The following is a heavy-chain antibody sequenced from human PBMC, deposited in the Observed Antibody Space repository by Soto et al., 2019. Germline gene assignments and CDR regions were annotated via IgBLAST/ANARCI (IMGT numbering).Heavy chain of an antibody. CDR3: ARGWGYYDSSGYPSYYFDY. Sequence: QVQLQEAGPGLVKPSQTLSLTCTVSGGSISSGGYYWSWIRQHPGKGPEWIGYIYYSGSTYYNPSIKGRITISVDTSKDQFSLKLGSVTAADTAVYYCARGWGYYDSSGYPSYYFDYWGQGTLVTVSS. CDR2: IYYSGST. V-gene: IGHV4-31*03. D-gene: IGHD3-22*01. CDR1: GGSISSGGYY. J-gene: IGHJ4*02.